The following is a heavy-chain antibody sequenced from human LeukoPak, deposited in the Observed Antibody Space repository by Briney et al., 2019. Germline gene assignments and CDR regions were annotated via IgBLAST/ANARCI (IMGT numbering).Heavy chain of an antibody. D-gene: IGHD3-9*01. Sequence: PGGSLRLSCAASGFTFSSYSMNWVRQAPGKGLEWVSSISSSSSYIYYADSVKGRFTISRDNAKNSLYLQMNSLRAEDTAVYYCARGLYYDILTGYYKRGSSRPFDYWGQGTLVTVSS. CDR2: ISSSSSYI. CDR3: ARGLYYDILTGYYKRGSSRPFDY. V-gene: IGHV3-21*01. J-gene: IGHJ4*02. CDR1: GFTFSSYS.